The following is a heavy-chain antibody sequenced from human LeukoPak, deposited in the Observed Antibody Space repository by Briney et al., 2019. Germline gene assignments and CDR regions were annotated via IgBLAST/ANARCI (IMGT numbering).Heavy chain of an antibody. J-gene: IGHJ3*02. Sequence: GGSLRLSCAASGITFHNYWMTWVRQAPGKGLEWVANIKADGSEKQYVDSVKGRFIISRDNVENSLYLQMNSLRAEDTAVYYCARDPFGSGGYGAFDIWGQGTMVTVSS. CDR3: ARDPFGSGGYGAFDI. CDR2: IKADGSEK. CDR1: GITFHNYW. D-gene: IGHD2-15*01. V-gene: IGHV3-7*01.